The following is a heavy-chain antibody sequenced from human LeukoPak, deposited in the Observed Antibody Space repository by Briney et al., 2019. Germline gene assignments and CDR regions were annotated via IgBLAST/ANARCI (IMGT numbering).Heavy chain of an antibody. J-gene: IGHJ4*02. CDR2: INPNSGGT. V-gene: IGHV1-2*02. CDR3: ARRATSSGYYYSLYYFDY. CDR1: GYTFTGYY. Sequence: GASVKVSCKVSGYTFTGYYMHWVRQAPGQGLEWMGWINPNSGGTNYAQKFQGRVTMTRDTSISTAYMELSRLRSDDTAVYYCARRATSSGYYYSLYYFDYWGQGTLVTVSS. D-gene: IGHD3-22*01.